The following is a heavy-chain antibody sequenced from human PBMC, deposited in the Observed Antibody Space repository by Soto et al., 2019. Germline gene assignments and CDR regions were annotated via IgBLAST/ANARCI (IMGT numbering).Heavy chain of an antibody. V-gene: IGHV1-69*13. D-gene: IGHD3-22*01. J-gene: IGHJ3*02. Sequence: SVKVSCKASGGTFSSYAISWVRQAPGQGLEWMGGIIPIFGTANYAQKFQGRVTITADESTSTAYMELSSLRSEDTAVYYCAVPYYYDSSGYGHNAFDIWGQGTMVTVSS. CDR3: AVPYYYDSSGYGHNAFDI. CDR2: IIPIFGTA. CDR1: GGTFSSYA.